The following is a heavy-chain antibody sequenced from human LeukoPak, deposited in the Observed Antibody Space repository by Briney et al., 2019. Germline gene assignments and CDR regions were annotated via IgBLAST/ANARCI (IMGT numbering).Heavy chain of an antibody. Sequence: GGSLRLSCAASGFTFSTYWMSWFRQAPGKGLEWVANIKPDGSEKYYVDSVKGRFTISRDNAKNSLSLQVNSLRAEDTAVYYCARERGSSSSRRYWFDPWGQGTLATVSS. CDR3: ARERGSSSSRRYWFDP. V-gene: IGHV3-7*01. J-gene: IGHJ5*02. CDR2: IKPDGSEK. CDR1: GFTFSTYW. D-gene: IGHD2-2*01.